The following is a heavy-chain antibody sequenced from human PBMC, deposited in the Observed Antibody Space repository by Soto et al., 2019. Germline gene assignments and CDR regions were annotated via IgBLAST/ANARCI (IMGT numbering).Heavy chain of an antibody. CDR3: ARYARYYDILTGYGSPYGMDV. CDR1: GFTFSSYD. Sequence: GGSLRLSCAASGFTFSSYDMHWVRQATGKGLEWVSAIGTAGDTYYPGSVKGRFTISRENAKNSLYLQMNSLRAEDTAVYYCARYARYYDILTGYGSPYGMDVWGQGTTVTVSS. CDR2: IGTAGDT. V-gene: IGHV3-13*01. J-gene: IGHJ6*02. D-gene: IGHD3-9*01.